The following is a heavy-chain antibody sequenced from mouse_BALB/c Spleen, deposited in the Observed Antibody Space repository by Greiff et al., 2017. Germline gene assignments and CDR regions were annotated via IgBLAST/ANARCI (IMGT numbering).Heavy chain of an antibody. J-gene: IGHJ2*01. CDR2: ISSGGSYT. Sequence: LVESGGGLVKPGGSLKLSCAASGFTFSSYAMSWVRQSPEKRLEWVAEISSGGSYTYYPDTVTGRFTISRDNAKNTLYLEMSSLRSEDTAMYYCARGGQGSSGYDYWGQGTTLTVSS. D-gene: IGHD3-1*01. CDR1: GFTFSSYA. V-gene: IGHV5-9-4*01. CDR3: ARGGQGSSGYDY.